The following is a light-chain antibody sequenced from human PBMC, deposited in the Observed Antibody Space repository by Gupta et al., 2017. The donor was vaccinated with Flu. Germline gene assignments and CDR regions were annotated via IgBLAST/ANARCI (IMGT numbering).Light chain of an antibody. J-gene: IGLJ2*01. CDR3: QAWDSSTCV. CDR2: RDT. V-gene: IGLV3-1*01. CDR1: KLGDEY. Sequence: SYELTQPPSVSVSPGQTASLTCSGDKLGDEYASWYQHRPGQSPVLVMFRDTQRPSGIPDRFSGSNSGNTATLTISETQAMDEADYYCQAWDSSTCVFGRGTKVTVL.